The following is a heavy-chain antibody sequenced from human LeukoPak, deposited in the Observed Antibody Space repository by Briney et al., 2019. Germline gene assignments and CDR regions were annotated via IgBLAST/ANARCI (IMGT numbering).Heavy chain of an antibody. CDR3: ARLRRIAARPGSPNWFDP. CDR1: GYSFTSYW. CDR2: IYPGDSDT. D-gene: IGHD6-6*01. V-gene: IGHV5-51*01. Sequence: GESLKISCKGSGYSFTSYWIGWVRQMPGKGLEWMGIIYPGDSDTRYSPSFQGQVTISADKSISTAYLQWSSLKASDTAMYYRARLRRIAARPGSPNWFDPWGQGTLVTVSS. J-gene: IGHJ5*02.